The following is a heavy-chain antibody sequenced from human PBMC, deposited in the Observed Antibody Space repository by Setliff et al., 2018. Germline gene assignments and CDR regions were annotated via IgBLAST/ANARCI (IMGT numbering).Heavy chain of an antibody. CDR2: FSYSGNP. V-gene: IGHV4-39*07. CDR3: ARSYDSGFYHQRDAYDI. D-gene: IGHD3-22*01. J-gene: IGHJ3*02. Sequence: SETLSLTCSVSGDSITTDNYFWSWIRQTPGKGLEWIGSFSYSGNPHYHPSLRSRVTISGDTSKKQFSLKMNSVTAADTAVYYCARSYDSGFYHQRDAYDIWGQGTMVTVSS. CDR1: GDSITTDNYF.